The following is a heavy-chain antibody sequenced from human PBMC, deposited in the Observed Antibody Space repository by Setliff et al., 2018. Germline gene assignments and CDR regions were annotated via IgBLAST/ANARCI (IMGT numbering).Heavy chain of an antibody. D-gene: IGHD6-13*01. CDR1: GASISSGSNY. V-gene: IGHV4-61*09. Sequence: SETLSLTCSVSGASISSGSNYWSWIRQPAGKGVEWIGHILSSGGTNYNPSLKNRVSISLDTSKNQFSLNLNSVTTADTAVYFCARDTPHDPVSSNWYRNWFDPWGQGILVTVSS. J-gene: IGHJ5*02. CDR2: ILSSGGT. CDR3: ARDTPHDPVSSNWYRNWFDP.